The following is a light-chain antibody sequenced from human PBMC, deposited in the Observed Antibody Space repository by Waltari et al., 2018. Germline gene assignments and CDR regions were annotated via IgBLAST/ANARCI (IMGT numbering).Light chain of an antibody. CDR1: SRNVGGYDF. CDR2: DVN. CDR3: CSYEGSYSMV. Sequence: QSALTQPRSVSGSPGKSVTIACTGTSRNVGGYDFVSFYQQNPGKSPKLIIYDVNMRPSGVPDRFSGSKSGNTASLTISGLQAEDEADYYCCSYEGSYSMVFGGGTRLTVL. V-gene: IGLV2-11*01. J-gene: IGLJ2*01.